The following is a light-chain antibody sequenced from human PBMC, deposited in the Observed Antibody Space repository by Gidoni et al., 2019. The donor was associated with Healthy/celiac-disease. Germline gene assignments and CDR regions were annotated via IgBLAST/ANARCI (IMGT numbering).Light chain of an antibody. Sequence: DIQMTQSPSSLSASVGDRVTITCRASQSISSYLNWYQQKPEKAPKLLIYAASSLQSGVPSRLSGSGSGTDFTLTISSLQPEDFATYYCQQSYSTRWTFGQGTKVEIK. J-gene: IGKJ1*01. CDR3: QQSYSTRWT. V-gene: IGKV1-39*01. CDR1: QSISSY. CDR2: AAS.